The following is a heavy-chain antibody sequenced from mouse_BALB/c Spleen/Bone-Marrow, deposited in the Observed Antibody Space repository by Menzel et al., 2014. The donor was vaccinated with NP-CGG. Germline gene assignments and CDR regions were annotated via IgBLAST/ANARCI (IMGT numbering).Heavy chain of an antibody. D-gene: IGHD3-1*01. Sequence: EVQLQQFGTVLARPGAAVKMSCKASGYTFSNYWMHWVKQRPGQGLEWIGTIYPGNSDTTYNQKFKGKAKLTAVTSTSTAYMELSSLTNEDSAVYYCTTLARSDFDYWGQGTTLTVSS. J-gene: IGHJ2*01. CDR1: GYTFSNYW. CDR3: TTLARSDFDY. V-gene: IGHV1-5*01. CDR2: IYPGNSDT.